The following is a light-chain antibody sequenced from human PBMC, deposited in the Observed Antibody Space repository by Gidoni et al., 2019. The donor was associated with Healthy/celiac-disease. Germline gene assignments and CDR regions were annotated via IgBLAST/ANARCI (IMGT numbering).Light chain of an antibody. V-gene: IGLV1-47*01. CDR2: RNN. CDR1: SSNIGSNY. CDR3: AAWDDSLSVVV. J-gene: IGLJ2*01. Sequence: QSVLTHPPSASVTPGHPVTISCSGSSSNIGSNYVYWYKQLPGTAPKLLIYRNNQRPSGVPDRFSGSKSGTAASLSIRGLRSEDEADYYWAAWDDSLSVVVFGGGTKLTVL.